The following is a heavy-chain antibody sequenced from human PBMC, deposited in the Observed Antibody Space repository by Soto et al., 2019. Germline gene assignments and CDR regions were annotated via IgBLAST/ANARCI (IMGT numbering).Heavy chain of an antibody. CDR2: VYSGGST. V-gene: IGHV3-66*01. Sequence: EVQLVESGGGLVQPGGSLRLSCAASGFTVSNNYMSWVRQPPGKGLEWVSVVYSGGSTYYGDSVNGRFTLSRVSSKNTLYLQMNSLRAEDTAVYYCARNYGSGSYGSYYYYMDVWGKGTTVTVSS. CDR1: GFTVSNNY. CDR3: ARNYGSGSYGSYYYYMDV. J-gene: IGHJ6*03. D-gene: IGHD3-10*01.